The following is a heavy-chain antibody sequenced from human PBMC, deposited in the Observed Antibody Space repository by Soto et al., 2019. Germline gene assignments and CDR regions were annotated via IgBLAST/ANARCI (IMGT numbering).Heavy chain of an antibody. V-gene: IGHV3-23*01. Sequence: SLRLSCAVSGFTFGSYAMSWVRQTPGKGPEWVSLISTSGGNTYYADSVKGRFTISRDNAKNSLYLQMNSLRAEDTAMFYCTTTASRGSEKGVDYWGQGTLVTVSS. D-gene: IGHD6-19*01. CDR3: TTTASRGSEKGVDY. J-gene: IGHJ4*02. CDR1: GFTFGSYA. CDR2: ISTSGGNT.